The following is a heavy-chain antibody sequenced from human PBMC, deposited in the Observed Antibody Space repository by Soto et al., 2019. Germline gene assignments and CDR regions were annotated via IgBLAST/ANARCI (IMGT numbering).Heavy chain of an antibody. V-gene: IGHV3-30*18. D-gene: IGHD2-21*02. J-gene: IGHJ5*02. Sequence: WIRQPPGKGLEWVAVISYDGSNKYYADSVKGRFTISRDNSKNTLYLQMNSLRAEDTAVYYCAKAGYCGGDCYSRWFDPWGQGTLVTVSS. CDR3: AKAGYCGGDCYSRWFDP. CDR2: ISYDGSNK.